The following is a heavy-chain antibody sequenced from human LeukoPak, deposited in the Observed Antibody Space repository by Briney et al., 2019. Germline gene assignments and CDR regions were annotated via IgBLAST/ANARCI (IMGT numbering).Heavy chain of an antibody. D-gene: IGHD3-10*01. J-gene: IGHJ4*02. CDR1: GGSISSSS. CDR3: ASELHPADY. Sequence: ETLSLTCTVSGGSISSSSYYWGWIRQPPGKGLEWVSSISSSSSYIYYADSVKGRFTISRDNAKNSLYLQMNSLRAEDTAVYYCASELHPADYWGQGTLVTVSS. CDR2: ISSSSSYI. V-gene: IGHV3-21*01.